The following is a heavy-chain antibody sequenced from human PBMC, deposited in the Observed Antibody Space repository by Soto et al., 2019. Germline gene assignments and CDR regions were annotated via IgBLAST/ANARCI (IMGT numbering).Heavy chain of an antibody. CDR3: ARENREVRGVIVFTGMDV. V-gene: IGHV1-3*01. CDR1: GYTFSNFA. CDR2: INGGDGSI. Sequence: QVQLVQSGAEMKKPGASVKVSCKASGYTFSNFAMIWVRQAPGQSLEWMGWINGGDGSIKYAQQFQGRVTIVRDTVASTAYMELSGLRSEDTAVYYCARENREVRGVIVFTGMDVWGQGTTVTVSS. J-gene: IGHJ6*02. D-gene: IGHD3-10*01.